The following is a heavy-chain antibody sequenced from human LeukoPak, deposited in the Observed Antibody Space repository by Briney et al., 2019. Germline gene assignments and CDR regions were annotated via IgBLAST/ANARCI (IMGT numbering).Heavy chain of an antibody. CDR1: GYSISSGYH. CDR3: ARVTGYMIEDYFDY. CDR2: IYYSGST. J-gene: IGHJ4*02. V-gene: IGHV4-38-2*02. Sequence: SETLSLTCTVSGYSISSGYHWGWIRQPPGKGLEWIGSIYYSGSTNYNPSLKSRVTISVDTSKIQFSLKLRSVTAADTAVYYCARVTGYMIEDYFDYWGQGILVTVSS. D-gene: IGHD3-9*01.